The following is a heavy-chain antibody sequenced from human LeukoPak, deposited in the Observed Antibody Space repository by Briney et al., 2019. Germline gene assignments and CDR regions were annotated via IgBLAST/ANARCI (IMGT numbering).Heavy chain of an antibody. J-gene: IGHJ4*02. V-gene: IGHV3-33*01. Sequence: PGGSLRLSCAASGFTFSSYGMHWVRQAPGKGVEWVAVIWYDGSNKYYADSVKGRFTISRDNSKNTLYLQMNSLRAEDTAVYYCARDYRNYYGSVSYPGEHWGQGTLVTVSS. CDR3: ARDYRNYYGSVSYPGEH. CDR1: GFTFSSYG. D-gene: IGHD3-10*01. CDR2: IWYDGSNK.